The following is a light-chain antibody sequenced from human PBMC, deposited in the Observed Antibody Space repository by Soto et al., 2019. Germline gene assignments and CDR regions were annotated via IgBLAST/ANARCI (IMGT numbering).Light chain of an antibody. CDR3: QQSYSTPDT. Sequence: DIQMTQSPSSLSASVGDRATITCRASQSISSYLNWYQQKPGKAPKLLIYAASSLQSGVPSRFRGSGSGTDFTLTISSLQPEDFATYYCQQSYSTPDTFGQGTKLEIK. J-gene: IGKJ2*01. CDR1: QSISSY. CDR2: AAS. V-gene: IGKV1-39*01.